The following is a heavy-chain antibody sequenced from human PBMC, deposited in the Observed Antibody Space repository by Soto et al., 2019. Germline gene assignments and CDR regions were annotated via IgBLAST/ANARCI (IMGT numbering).Heavy chain of an antibody. CDR2: IYKSATT. V-gene: IGHV4-30-4*01. CDR3: ARARYCLPRSCFPNWFDS. D-gene: IGHD2-2*01. CDR1: GDSISSLDYF. Sequence: SETLSLTCSVSGDSISSLDYFWAWIRQPPGQALEYIGYIYKSATTYYNPSFESRAAISVDTSKSQFSLNVTSVTAADTAVYFSARARYCLPRSCFPNWFDSWGQGALVTVSS. J-gene: IGHJ5*01.